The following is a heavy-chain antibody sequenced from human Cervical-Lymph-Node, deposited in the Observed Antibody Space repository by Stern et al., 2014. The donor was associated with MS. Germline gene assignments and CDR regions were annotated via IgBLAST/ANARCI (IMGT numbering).Heavy chain of an antibody. CDR2: INSDGSST. CDR1: GITLSSYW. J-gene: IGHJ4*02. CDR3: ARSVGSSSDYFDY. D-gene: IGHD6-6*01. Sequence: EGQLVESGGGLVQPGGSLRLSCAASGITLSSYWMHWVRQAPGKGLVWVSRINSDGSSTSYADSVKGRFTISRDNAKNTLYLQMNSLRAEDTAAYYCARSVGSSSDYFDYWGQGTLVTVSS. V-gene: IGHV3-74*02.